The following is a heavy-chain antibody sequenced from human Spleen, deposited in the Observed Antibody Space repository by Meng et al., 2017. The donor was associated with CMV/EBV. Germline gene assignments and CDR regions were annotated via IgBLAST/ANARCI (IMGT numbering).Heavy chain of an antibody. Sequence: SGERVYSNSAAWNWIRQSPARGREWLGRTYYSSKWYFDYAVSVKSRITINPDTSRNQFSLHLKSVTPDDTAVYYCARERIAVAGGFGWGPGTLVTVSS. D-gene: IGHD6-19*01. CDR2: TYYSSKWYF. CDR3: ARERIAVAGGFG. J-gene: IGHJ4*02. CDR1: GERVYSNSAA. V-gene: IGHV6-1*01.